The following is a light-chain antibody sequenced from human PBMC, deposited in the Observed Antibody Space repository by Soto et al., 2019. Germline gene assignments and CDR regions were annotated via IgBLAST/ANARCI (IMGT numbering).Light chain of an antibody. CDR1: QSLLHSNGFNY. V-gene: IGKV2-28*01. CDR2: MAS. J-gene: IGKJ1*01. CDR3: LQYSSHSWT. Sequence: DIVMTQSLLSLPVTPGESAFISFSSSQSLLHSNGFNYLDWYLQKPGQSPQLLISMASTLESGVPSRFSGSRSGTEFTLTISRLQPDDVATYYCLQYSSHSWTFGQGTKVDI.